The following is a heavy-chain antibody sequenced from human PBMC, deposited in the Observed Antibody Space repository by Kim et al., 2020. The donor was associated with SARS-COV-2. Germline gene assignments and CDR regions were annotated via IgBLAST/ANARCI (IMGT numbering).Heavy chain of an antibody. CDR2: IYYSGST. CDR3: ARARTEYSYGPGYFDY. V-gene: IGHV4-31*03. CDR1: GGSISSGGYY. D-gene: IGHD5-18*01. J-gene: IGHJ4*02. Sequence: SETLSLTCTVSGGSISSGGYYWSWIRQHPGKGLEWIGYIYYSGSTYYNPSLKSRVTISVDTSKNQFSLKLSSVTAADTAVYYCARARTEYSYGPGYFDYWGQGTLVTVSS.